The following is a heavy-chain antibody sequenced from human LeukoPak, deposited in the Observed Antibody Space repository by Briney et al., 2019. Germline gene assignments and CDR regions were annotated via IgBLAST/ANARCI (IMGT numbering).Heavy chain of an antibody. V-gene: IGHV3-66*01. J-gene: IGHJ6*03. CDR2: IYSGGST. Sequence: GGSLRLSCAASGFTVSSNYMSWVRQAPGKGLEWVSVIYSGGSTYYADSVKGRFTISRDNSKNTLYLQMNSLRAEDTAVYYCASLLGATSPGVKNYYYYMDVWGKGTTVTVSS. D-gene: IGHD1-26*01. CDR1: GFTVSSNY. CDR3: ASLLGATSPGVKNYYYYMDV.